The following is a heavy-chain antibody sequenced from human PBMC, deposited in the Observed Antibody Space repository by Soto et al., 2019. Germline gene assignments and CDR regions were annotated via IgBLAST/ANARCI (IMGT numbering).Heavy chain of an antibody. D-gene: IGHD1-26*01. CDR1: GFTFSSYY. CDR2: SSGSAGTT. CDR3: AQDRKRTSYLGVYY. Sequence: EVQLVESGGGLVQPGGSLRLSCAASGFTFSSYYINWVRQAPGKGLEWVSGSSGSAGTTYYADSVKGRFTISRDNSKATVCLQMNSLGAENTGVYYCAQDRKRTSYLGVYYWGQGTLVTVSS. V-gene: IGHV3-23*04. J-gene: IGHJ4*02.